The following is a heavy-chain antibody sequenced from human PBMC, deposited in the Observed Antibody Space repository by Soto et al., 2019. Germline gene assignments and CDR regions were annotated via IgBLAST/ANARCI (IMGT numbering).Heavy chain of an antibody. D-gene: IGHD4-4*01. Sequence: SETLSLTCAVSGGSISSSTWWSWVRQPPGKGLEWIGEIYHSGSTNYNPSLKSRVTISVDKSKNQFSLKLSSVTAADTAVYYCVREGDYRFEYWGQGALVTVPS. CDR2: IYHSGST. CDR3: VREGDYRFEY. CDR1: GGSISSSTW. J-gene: IGHJ4*02. V-gene: IGHV4-4*02.